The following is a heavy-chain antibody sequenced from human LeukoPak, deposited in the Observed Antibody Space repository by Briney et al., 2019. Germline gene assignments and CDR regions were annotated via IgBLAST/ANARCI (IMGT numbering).Heavy chain of an antibody. CDR2: IYYSGST. D-gene: IGHD2-8*01. CDR3: ARTEWSFFDY. Sequence: SETLSLTCTVSGGSIRSGDYYWSWIRQPPGKGLEWIGYIYYSGSTYYNPSLKSRVTISVDTSKNQFSLKLSSVTAADTAVYYCARTEWSFFDYWGQGTLVTVSS. V-gene: IGHV4-30-4*01. CDR1: GGSIRSGDYY. J-gene: IGHJ4*02.